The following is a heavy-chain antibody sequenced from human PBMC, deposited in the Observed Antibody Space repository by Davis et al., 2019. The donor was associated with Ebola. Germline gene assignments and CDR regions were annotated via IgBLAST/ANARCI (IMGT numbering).Heavy chain of an antibody. Sequence: MPSETLSLTCTVSGGSISSSPYYWGWIRQPPGKGLEWIGYISFGGKTNFNPSLKSRVAISVDTSKNQFSLKLTSVTAADTAVYYCARHEYTSSSSPFDYWGQGTLVTVSS. CDR2: ISFGGKT. D-gene: IGHD2-2*01. V-gene: IGHV4-61*05. CDR3: ARHEYTSSSSPFDY. CDR1: GGSISSSPYY. J-gene: IGHJ4*02.